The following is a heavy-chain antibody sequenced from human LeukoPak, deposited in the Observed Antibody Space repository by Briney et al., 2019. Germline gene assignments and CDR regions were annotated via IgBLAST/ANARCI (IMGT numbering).Heavy chain of an antibody. Sequence: PGGSLRLSCAASGFTFTSYSMNWVRQAPGMGLEWVSSISTSSSSIYYADSVKGRFTISRDNAKNSLYLQMNSLRAEDTAVYYCARDSTRCSGGSCYLRYWGQGTLVTVSS. V-gene: IGHV3-21*01. J-gene: IGHJ4*02. CDR3: ARDSTRCSGGSCYLRY. CDR2: ISTSSSSI. CDR1: GFTFTSYS. D-gene: IGHD2-15*01.